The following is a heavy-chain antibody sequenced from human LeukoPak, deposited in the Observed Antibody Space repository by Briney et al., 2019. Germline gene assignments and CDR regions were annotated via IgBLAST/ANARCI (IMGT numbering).Heavy chain of an antibody. J-gene: IGHJ4*02. Sequence: GASVKVSCKASGYTFTDYYMHWVRQAPGQGLEWMGRINPNSGGTNYAQKFQARVTMTRDTSISTAYMELSRLRSDDTALYYCARAAYYYDGSGYYLGDWGLGTLVTVSS. CDR3: ARAAYYYDGSGYYLGD. D-gene: IGHD3-22*01. V-gene: IGHV1-2*06. CDR2: INPNSGGT. CDR1: GYTFTDYY.